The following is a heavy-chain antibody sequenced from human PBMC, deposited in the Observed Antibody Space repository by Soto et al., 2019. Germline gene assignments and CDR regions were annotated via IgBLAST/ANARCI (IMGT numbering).Heavy chain of an antibody. J-gene: IGHJ6*02. CDR1: GGSISSSNW. V-gene: IGHV4-4*02. Sequence: PSETLALTCAVSGGSISSSNWWSWVRQPPGKGLEWIGEIYHSGSTNYNPSLKSRVTISVDKSKNQFSLKLSSVTAADTAVYYCARDGQTGIYCSSTSCPEDYYGMDVWGQGTTVTVS. CDR3: ARDGQTGIYCSSTSCPEDYYGMDV. CDR2: IYHSGST. D-gene: IGHD2-2*01.